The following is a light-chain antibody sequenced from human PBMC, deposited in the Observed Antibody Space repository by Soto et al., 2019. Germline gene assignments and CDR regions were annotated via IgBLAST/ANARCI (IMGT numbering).Light chain of an antibody. CDR1: QSVGSY. CDR3: QQRSDWIT. CDR2: DAS. Sequence: EIVLTQSPATLSLSPGEGATLSCRASQSVGSYLAWYQQKPGQAPRLLIYDASTRATGIPARFSGSGSGTDFTLTISSLEAEDFAIYYCQQRSDWITFGQGTRLEIE. J-gene: IGKJ5*01. V-gene: IGKV3-11*01.